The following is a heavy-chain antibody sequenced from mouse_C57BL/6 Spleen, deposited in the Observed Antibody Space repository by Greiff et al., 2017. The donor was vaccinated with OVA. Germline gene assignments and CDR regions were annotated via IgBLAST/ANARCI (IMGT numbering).Heavy chain of an antibody. J-gene: IGHJ2*01. Sequence: EVQVEESGGGLVQPGGSMKLSCVASGFTFSNYWMNWVRQSPEKGLEWVAQIRLKSDNYATHYAESVKGRLTISRDDSKSSVYLQMNNLRAEDTGIYYCTRTGECFDDWGQGTTLTVSS. D-gene: IGHD4-1*01. V-gene: IGHV6-3*01. CDR1: GFTFSNYW. CDR2: IRLKSDNYAT. CDR3: TRTGECFDD.